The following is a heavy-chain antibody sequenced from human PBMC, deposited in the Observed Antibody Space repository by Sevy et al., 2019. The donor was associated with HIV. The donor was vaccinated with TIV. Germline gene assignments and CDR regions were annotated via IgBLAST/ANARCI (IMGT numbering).Heavy chain of an antibody. CDR2: PYGSGGTT. J-gene: IGHJ3*02. CDR1: GFTFITYA. D-gene: IGHD3-22*01. V-gene: IGHV3-23*01. Sequence: GGSLRLSCKPSGFTFITYAMNWVRRAPGKGLEWVSTPYGSGGTTYYADSVKGRFTISRDNSKNTLYLQMDSLRTEDTAIYYCAGARYDGSGSFDAFDIWGQGTMVTVSS. CDR3: AGARYDGSGSFDAFDI.